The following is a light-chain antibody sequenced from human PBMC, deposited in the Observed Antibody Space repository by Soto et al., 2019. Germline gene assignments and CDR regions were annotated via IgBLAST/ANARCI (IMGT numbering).Light chain of an antibody. CDR2: DVS. CDR3: SSYTTSRSVV. Sequence: QSALTQPASVSGSPGQSITISCTGTSSDVGRYNFVSWYQQHPGKAPKVMIYDVSNRPSGVSNRFSGSKSGNTASLTISGLQAEDEADYYCSSYTTSRSVVFGGGTKVTVL. V-gene: IGLV2-14*01. J-gene: IGLJ2*01. CDR1: SSDVGRYNF.